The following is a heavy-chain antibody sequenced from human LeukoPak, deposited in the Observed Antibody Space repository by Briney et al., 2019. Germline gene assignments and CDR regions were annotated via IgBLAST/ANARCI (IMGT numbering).Heavy chain of an antibody. CDR2: VNPDGGGT. D-gene: IGHD6-13*01. CDR1: GYTFTGYY. J-gene: IGHJ4*02. V-gene: IGHV1-2*02. Sequence: ASVKVSCKASGYTFTGYYMHWVRQAPGQGLEWMGWVNPDGGGTNYAQKFQGRVTMTRDMSISTAYMELSRLRSDDTAVYYCARDGIAAAGDYWGQGTLVTVSS. CDR3: ARDGIAAAGDY.